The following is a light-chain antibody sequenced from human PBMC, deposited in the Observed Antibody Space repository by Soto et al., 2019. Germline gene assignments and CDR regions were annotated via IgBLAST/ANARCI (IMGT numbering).Light chain of an antibody. J-gene: IGKJ1*01. CDR1: QSLSSNY. CDR2: GAS. V-gene: IGKV3-20*01. CDR3: QQYDTFPRT. Sequence: EIMLTQSPGTLSLSPGDRATLSCRASQSLSSNYLAWYQQKRGQAPRLLIYGASNRATDIPDRFSGSGSGTEFALTITRLEPADFAVYFCQQYDTFPRTFGQGTKVEIQ.